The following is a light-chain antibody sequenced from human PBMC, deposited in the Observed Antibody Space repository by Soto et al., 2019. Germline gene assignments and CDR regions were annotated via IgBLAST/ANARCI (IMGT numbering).Light chain of an antibody. J-gene: IGKJ2*01. CDR2: EVS. CDR3: MQATRWPHT. Sequence: DVVMTQSPLSLPVTLGQPASIPCRSGQSLVHDDGNTYLNWFHQRPGQSPRRLIYEVSNRDSGVPDRFSGSGSGTDFTLKISRVEAEDVGVYYCMQATRWPHTFGQGTKLEI. CDR1: QSLVHDDGNTY. V-gene: IGKV2-30*02.